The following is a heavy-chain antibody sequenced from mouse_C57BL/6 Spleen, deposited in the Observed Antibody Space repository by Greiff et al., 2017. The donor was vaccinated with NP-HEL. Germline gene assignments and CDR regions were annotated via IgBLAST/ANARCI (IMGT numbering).Heavy chain of an antibody. V-gene: IGHV14-4*01. J-gene: IGHJ1*03. D-gene: IGHD1-2*01. CDR2: IDPENGDT. Sequence: VQLQQSGAELVRPGASVKLSCTASGFNIKDDYMHWVKQRPEQGLEWIGWIDPENGDTEYASKFQGKATITADTSSNTAYLQLSSLTSEDTAVYYCTRITTVPHWYFDVWGTGTTVTVSS. CDR3: TRITTVPHWYFDV. CDR1: GFNIKDDY.